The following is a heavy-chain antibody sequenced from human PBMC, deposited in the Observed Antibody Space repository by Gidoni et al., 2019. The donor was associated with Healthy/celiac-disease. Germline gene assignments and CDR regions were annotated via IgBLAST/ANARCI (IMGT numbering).Heavy chain of an antibody. CDR1: GFTFDDSA. Sequence: EVQLVESGGGLVQPGRSLRLSCAASGFTFDDSAMHWVRQAPGKGLEWVSGISWNSGSIGYADSVKGRFTISRDNAKNSLYLQMNSLRAEDTALYYCAKDIRYCGGDCYSYAFDIWGQGTMVTVSS. CDR3: AKDIRYCGGDCYSYAFDI. J-gene: IGHJ3*02. V-gene: IGHV3-9*01. CDR2: ISWNSGSI. D-gene: IGHD2-21*02.